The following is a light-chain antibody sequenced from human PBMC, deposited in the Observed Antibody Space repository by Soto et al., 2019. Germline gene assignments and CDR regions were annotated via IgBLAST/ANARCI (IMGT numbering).Light chain of an antibody. J-gene: IGKJ1*01. CDR2: GAS. V-gene: IGKV3-20*01. CDR3: QKYGTSRGT. Sequence: EIVLTQSPGTLSLSPGEGATLSCRASQSVGSDYLAWYQQKPGQAPRLLIYGASSGAAGIPDRFSGSGSGTDFPLPISRLERVVFAIFFCQKYGTSRGTLGKGTKV. CDR1: QSVGSDY.